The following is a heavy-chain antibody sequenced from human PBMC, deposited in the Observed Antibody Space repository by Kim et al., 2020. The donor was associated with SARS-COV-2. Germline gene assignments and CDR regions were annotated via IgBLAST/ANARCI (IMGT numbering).Heavy chain of an antibody. V-gene: IGHV1-69*13. CDR2: IIPIFGTA. D-gene: IGHD6-13*01. J-gene: IGHJ3*02. CDR3: ASEKLTRGIAAGVTDAFDI. CDR1: GGTFSSYA. Sequence: SVKVSCKASGGTFSSYAISWVRQAPGQGLEWMGGIIPIFGTANYAQKFQGRVTITADESTSTAYMELSSLRSEDTAVYYCASEKLTRGIAAGVTDAFDIWGQGTMVTVSS.